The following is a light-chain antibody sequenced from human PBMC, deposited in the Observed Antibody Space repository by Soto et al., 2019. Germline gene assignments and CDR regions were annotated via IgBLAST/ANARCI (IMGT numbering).Light chain of an antibody. Sequence: EIVLTQSPGTLSLSPGERATLSCRASQSVSSTYLAWYQQKPGQAPRLLIYGASSRATGIPDRFSGSGSGTDFTLTISRLEPEDFAVYYCQHHGSLVPTFGGGTKVEIK. CDR2: GAS. CDR1: QSVSSTY. J-gene: IGKJ4*01. V-gene: IGKV3-20*01. CDR3: QHHGSLVPT.